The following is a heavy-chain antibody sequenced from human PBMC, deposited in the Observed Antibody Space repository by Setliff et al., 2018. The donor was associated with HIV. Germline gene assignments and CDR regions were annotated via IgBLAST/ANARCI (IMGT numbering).Heavy chain of an antibody. J-gene: IGHJ5*02. CDR3: ARDPGGLYVRDTSCQGGCFDP. CDR2: IYYSEST. V-gene: IGHV4-59*11. CDR1: GGSISSHY. Sequence: LSLTCTVSGGSISSHYWSWIRQPPGKGLEWIGSIYYSESTNYNPSLKSRVTISVDTSKTQFSLKVTSVTAADTAVYYCARDPGGLYVRDTSCQGGCFDPWGQGTLVTVSS. D-gene: IGHD2-2*01.